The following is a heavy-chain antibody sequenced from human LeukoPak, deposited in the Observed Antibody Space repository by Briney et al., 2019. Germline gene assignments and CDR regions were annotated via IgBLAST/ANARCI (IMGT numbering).Heavy chain of an antibody. Sequence: GTLRLSCGASGFTFNNYGMNWVRQAPGKGLEWIGEINHSGSTNYNPSLKSRVTISVDTSKNQFSLKLSSVTAADTAVYYCARLTYSFRFDPWGQGTLVTVSS. CDR2: INHSGST. J-gene: IGHJ5*02. V-gene: IGHV4-34*01. D-gene: IGHD2-15*01. CDR1: GFTFNNYG. CDR3: ARLTYSFRFDP.